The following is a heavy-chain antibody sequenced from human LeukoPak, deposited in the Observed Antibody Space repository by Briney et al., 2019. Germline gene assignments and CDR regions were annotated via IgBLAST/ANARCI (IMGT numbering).Heavy chain of an antibody. CDR3: ARALGGWALWLVDNAFDI. D-gene: IGHD6-19*01. CDR1: GGSISSSNW. Sequence: SETLSLTCAVSGGSISSSNWWSWVRQPPGKGLEWIGEIYHSGSTNYNPSLKSRVTISVDKSKNQFSLKLSSVTAADTAVYYCARALGGWALWLVDNAFDIWGQGTMVTVSS. J-gene: IGHJ3*02. CDR2: IYHSGST. V-gene: IGHV4-4*02.